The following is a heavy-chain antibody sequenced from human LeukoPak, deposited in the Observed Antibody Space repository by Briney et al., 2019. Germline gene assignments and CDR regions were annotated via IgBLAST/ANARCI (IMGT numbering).Heavy chain of an antibody. CDR1: GGSISSYY. CDR3: AGEPRTYYYGSGSHFDY. D-gene: IGHD3-10*01. CDR2: IYTSGST. Sequence: SETLSLTCTVSGGSISSYYWSWIRQPAGKGVEWIGRIYTSGSTNYNPSLKSRVTMSVDTSKNQFSLKLSSVTAADTAVYYCAGEPRTYYYGSGSHFDYWGQGTLVTVSS. V-gene: IGHV4-4*07. J-gene: IGHJ4*02.